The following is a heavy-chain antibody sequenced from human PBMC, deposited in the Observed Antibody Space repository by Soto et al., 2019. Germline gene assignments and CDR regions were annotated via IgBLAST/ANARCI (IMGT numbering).Heavy chain of an antibody. D-gene: IGHD3-10*01. J-gene: IGHJ6*03. CDR3: ARESTYRSDSGSGRTDSNYMDV. Sequence: QVQLVESGGGGVQPGGSLRVSCAASGFTFSRHGMHWVRQAPGKGLEWVAVVWSDGSKQQYADSVRGRFTISRDNSKNTLSLQMNSLRAEDTAVYYCARESTYRSDSGSGRTDSNYMDVWGKGTTVTVSS. CDR1: GFTFSRHG. V-gene: IGHV3-33*01. CDR2: VWSDGSKQ.